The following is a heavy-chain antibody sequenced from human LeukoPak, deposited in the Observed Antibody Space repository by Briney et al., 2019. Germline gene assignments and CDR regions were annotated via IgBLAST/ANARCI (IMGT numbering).Heavy chain of an antibody. D-gene: IGHD6-13*01. CDR1: GFTFGDYA. CDR3: TRDPEGDLIAAAGDY. Sequence: PGRSLRLSCTASGFTFGDYAMSWVRQAPGKGLEWVGFIRSKAYGGTTEYAASVKGRFTISRDDSKSIAYLQMNSLKTEDTAVYYCTRDPEGDLIAAAGDYWGQGTLVTVSS. J-gene: IGHJ4*02. CDR2: IRSKAYGGTT. V-gene: IGHV3-49*04.